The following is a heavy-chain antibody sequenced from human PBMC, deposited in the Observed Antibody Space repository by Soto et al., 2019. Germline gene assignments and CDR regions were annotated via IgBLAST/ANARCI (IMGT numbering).Heavy chain of an antibody. Sequence: QVQLVQSGAEVKKPGASVKVSCKASGYIFTSYVMEWVRQAPGQRLEWMGWINAGNGNTKYSQKFQGRVTITRDTSANAAYMELSSLRSEDTAVSYCARGAPPIDSWGQGTLVTVSS. CDR3: ARGAPPIDS. J-gene: IGHJ4*02. V-gene: IGHV1-3*01. CDR1: GYIFTSYV. CDR2: INAGNGNT.